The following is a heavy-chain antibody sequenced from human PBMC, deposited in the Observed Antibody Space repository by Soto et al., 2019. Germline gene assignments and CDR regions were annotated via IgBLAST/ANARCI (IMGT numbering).Heavy chain of an antibody. J-gene: IGHJ4*02. CDR2: INAGNGDT. D-gene: IGHD6-6*01. CDR3: ATFEHLATRPGDY. CDR1: GYTFTSTY. Sequence: XXVKVSCKASGYTFTSTYMHWVRQAPGQRPEWMAWINAGNGDTKYSQNFQGRVTVTRDTSASTAYMELSGLKSEDTAVYYCATFEHLATRPGDYWGQGTLVTVSS. V-gene: IGHV1-3*01.